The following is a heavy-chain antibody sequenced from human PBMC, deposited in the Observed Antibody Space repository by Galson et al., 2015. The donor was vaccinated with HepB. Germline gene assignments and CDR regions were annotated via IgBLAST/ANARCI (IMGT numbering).Heavy chain of an antibody. Sequence: SVKVSCKASGGTFSSYAISWVRQAPGQGLEWMGGIIPIFGTANYAQKFQGRVTITADESTSTAYMELSSLRSEDTAVYYCARGYCSSTSCSLNYYYYYYMDVWGKGTTDTVS. D-gene: IGHD2-2*01. V-gene: IGHV1-69*13. CDR1: GGTFSSYA. CDR2: IIPIFGTA. CDR3: ARGYCSSTSCSLNYYYYYYMDV. J-gene: IGHJ6*03.